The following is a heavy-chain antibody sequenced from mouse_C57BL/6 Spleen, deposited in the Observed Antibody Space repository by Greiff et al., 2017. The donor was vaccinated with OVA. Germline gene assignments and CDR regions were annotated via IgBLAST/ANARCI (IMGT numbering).Heavy chain of an antibody. V-gene: IGHV1-76*01. CDR3: AREDYYGSSLYYYAMDY. J-gene: IGHJ4*01. D-gene: IGHD1-1*01. Sequence: QVQLQQSGAELVRPGASVKLSCKASGYTFTDYYINWVKQRPGQGLEWIARIYPGSGNTYYNEKFKGKATLTAEKSSSTAYMQLSSLTSEDSAVYFCAREDYYGSSLYYYAMDYWGQGTSVTVSS. CDR2: IYPGSGNT. CDR1: GYTFTDYY.